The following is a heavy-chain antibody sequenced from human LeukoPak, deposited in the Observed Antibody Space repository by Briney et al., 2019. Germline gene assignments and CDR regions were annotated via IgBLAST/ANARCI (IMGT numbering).Heavy chain of an antibody. V-gene: IGHV3-53*01. Sequence: GGSLRLSCAASGFKVSSRYMSWVRQAPGRGLEWVSVIYNGGSTYYADSVKGRFIISRDNLKNTVFLQVNSLRVEDTAVYYCARDNGAGYYYYLDVWGKGTTVTVSS. CDR3: ARDNGAGYYYYLDV. D-gene: IGHD6-19*01. CDR1: GFKVSSRY. J-gene: IGHJ6*03. CDR2: IYNGGST.